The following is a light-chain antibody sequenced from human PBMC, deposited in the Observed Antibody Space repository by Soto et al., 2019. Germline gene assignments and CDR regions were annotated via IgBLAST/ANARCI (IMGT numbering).Light chain of an antibody. CDR3: CSYAGSSTQV. Sequence: QSVLTQPASVSGSPGQSITIPCTGTSSDVGSYNLVSWYQQHPDKAPRLMISEVTKRPSGVSDRFSGSKSGNTASLTISGLQAEDEADYYCCSYAGSSTQVFGGGTKLTVL. CDR1: SSDVGSYNL. V-gene: IGLV2-23*02. J-gene: IGLJ2*01. CDR2: EVT.